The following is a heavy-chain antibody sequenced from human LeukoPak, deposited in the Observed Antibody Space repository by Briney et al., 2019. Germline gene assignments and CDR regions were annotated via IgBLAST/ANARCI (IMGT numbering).Heavy chain of an antibody. CDR1: GGSISSYY. V-gene: IGHV4-4*07. CDR2: IYTSGST. Sequence: SETLSLTCTVSGGSISSYYWSGIRQPAGKGLEWIGRIYTSGSTNYNPSLKSRVTMSVDTSKNQFSLKLSSVTAADTAVYYCAGGGTIFGVVLMDYYYYYYLDVWGKGTTVTVSS. D-gene: IGHD3-3*01. J-gene: IGHJ6*03. CDR3: AGGGTIFGVVLMDYYYYYYLDV.